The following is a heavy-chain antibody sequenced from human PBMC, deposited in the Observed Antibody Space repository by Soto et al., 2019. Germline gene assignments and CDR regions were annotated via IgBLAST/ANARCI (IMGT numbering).Heavy chain of an antibody. CDR2: IIPIFGTA. Sequence: QVQLVQSGAEVKKPGSSVKVSCKASGGTFSSYAISWVRQAPGQGLEWMGGIIPIFGTANYAQKFQGRVTITADESTSTAYMELSSLSSEDTAVYYCARAGLGCSGGSCYDWFDPWGQGTLVTVSS. D-gene: IGHD2-15*01. CDR1: GGTFSSYA. CDR3: ARAGLGCSGGSCYDWFDP. V-gene: IGHV1-69*01. J-gene: IGHJ5*02.